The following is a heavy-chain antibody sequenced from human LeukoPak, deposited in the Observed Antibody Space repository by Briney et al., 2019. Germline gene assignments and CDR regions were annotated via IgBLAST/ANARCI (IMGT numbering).Heavy chain of an antibody. Sequence: ASVKVSCKASGYTFTSYYMHWVRQAPGQGLEWMGIINPSGGSTSYAQKFQGRVTMTRDTSTSTVYMELSSLRSEDTAVYYCASGRRASSSGRSGAFDIWGQGTMVTVSS. CDR3: ASGRRASSSGRSGAFDI. CDR1: GYTFTSYY. J-gene: IGHJ3*02. CDR2: INPSGGST. V-gene: IGHV1-46*01. D-gene: IGHD6-6*01.